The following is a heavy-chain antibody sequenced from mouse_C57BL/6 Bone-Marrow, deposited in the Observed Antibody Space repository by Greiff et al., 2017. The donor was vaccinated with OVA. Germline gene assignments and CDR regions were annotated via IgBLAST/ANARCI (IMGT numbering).Heavy chain of an antibody. CDR1: GFNIKDDY. V-gene: IGHV14-4*01. Sequence: EVQLQQSGAELVRPGASVKLSCTASGFNIKDDYMHWVKQRPEQGLEWIGWIDPENGDTEYASKFQGKATITADTASNTAYLQLSSLTSEDTAGYYCTTFADGRDYWGQGTSVTVSS. J-gene: IGHJ4*01. CDR2: IDPENGDT. CDR3: TTFADGRDY.